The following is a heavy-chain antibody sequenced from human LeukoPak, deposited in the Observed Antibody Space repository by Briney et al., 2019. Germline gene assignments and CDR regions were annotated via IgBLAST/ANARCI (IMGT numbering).Heavy chain of an antibody. J-gene: IGHJ6*02. CDR3: AKDIGPSGSYPPEDV. CDR1: GFTFSSYW. V-gene: IGHV3-74*01. D-gene: IGHD1-26*01. Sequence: GGSLRLSCAASGFTFSSYWMHWVRQAPGKGLVWVSRINSDGSSTSYADSVKGRFTISRDNAKNSLYLQMNSLRAEDTALYYCAKDIGPSGSYPPEDVWGQGTTVTVSS. CDR2: INSDGSST.